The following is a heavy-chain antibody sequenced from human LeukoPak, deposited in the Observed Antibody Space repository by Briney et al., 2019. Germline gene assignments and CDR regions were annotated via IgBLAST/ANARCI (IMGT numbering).Heavy chain of an antibody. CDR3: ERGPSDYFDY. Sequence: PSQTLSLTCTVSGGSISSGGYYWSWIRQPPGKGLEWIGYIYYSGSTNYNPSLKSRVTISVDTSKNQFSLKLSSVTAADTAVYYCERGPSDYFDYWGQGTLVTVSS. CDR2: IYYSGST. D-gene: IGHD3-10*01. CDR1: GGSISSGGYY. V-gene: IGHV4-61*08. J-gene: IGHJ4*02.